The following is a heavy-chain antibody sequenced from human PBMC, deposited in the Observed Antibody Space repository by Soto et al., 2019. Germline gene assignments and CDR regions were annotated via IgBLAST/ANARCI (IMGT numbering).Heavy chain of an antibody. Sequence: GGSLRLSCAASGFTFSSYAMSWVRQAPGKGLEWVSAISGSGGSTYYADSVKGRFTISRDNSKNTLYLQMNSLRAEDTAVYYCANQSSGWYGYYYYGMDVWGQGTTDTVSS. J-gene: IGHJ6*02. CDR2: ISGSGGST. D-gene: IGHD6-19*01. V-gene: IGHV3-23*01. CDR1: GFTFSSYA. CDR3: ANQSSGWYGYYYYGMDV.